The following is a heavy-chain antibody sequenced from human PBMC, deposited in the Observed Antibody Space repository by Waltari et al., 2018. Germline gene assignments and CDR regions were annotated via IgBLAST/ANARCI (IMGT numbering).Heavy chain of an antibody. V-gene: IGHV1-3*01. CDR1: GYTFTSYA. CDR3: ARGKDSGYLRGGY. CDR2: INAGNGNT. D-gene: IGHD5-12*01. J-gene: IGHJ4*02. Sequence: QVQLVQSGAEVKKPGASVKVSCKASGYTFTSYAMHWVRQAPGQRLEWMGWINAGNGNTKYSQKFQGRVTITRDTSASTAYMELSSVTAADTAVYYCARGKDSGYLRGGYWGQGTLVTVSS.